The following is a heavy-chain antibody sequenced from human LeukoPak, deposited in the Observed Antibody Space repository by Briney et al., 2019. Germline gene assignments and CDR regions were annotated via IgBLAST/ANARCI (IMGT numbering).Heavy chain of an antibody. V-gene: IGHV1-69*06. J-gene: IGHJ4*02. Sequence: GASVKVSCKASGYTFTSYGISWVRQAPGQGPEWMGGIIPIFGTANYAQKFQGRVTITADKSTSTAYMELSSLRAEDTAVYYCARDRPSSGSHSRHFDYWGQGTLVTVSS. D-gene: IGHD3-10*01. CDR1: GYTFTSYG. CDR2: IIPIFGTA. CDR3: ARDRPSSGSHSRHFDY.